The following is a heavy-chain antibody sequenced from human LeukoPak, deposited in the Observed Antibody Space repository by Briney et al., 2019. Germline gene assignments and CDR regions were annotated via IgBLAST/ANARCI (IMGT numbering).Heavy chain of an antibody. V-gene: IGHV3-33*08. D-gene: IGHD2-15*01. CDR2: IWYDGSNK. CDR1: GFTFNYAW. J-gene: IGHJ6*02. Sequence: GGSLRLSCAASGFTFNYAWMSWVRQAPGKGLKWVAVIWYDGSNKYYADSVKGRFTISRDNSKNTLYLQMNSLRAEDTAVYYCARDHCSGGSCYRYYYYGMDVWGQGTTVTVSS. CDR3: ARDHCSGGSCYRYYYYGMDV.